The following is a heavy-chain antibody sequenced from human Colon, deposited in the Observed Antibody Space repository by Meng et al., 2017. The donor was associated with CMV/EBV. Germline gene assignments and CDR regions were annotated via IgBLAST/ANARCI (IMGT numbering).Heavy chain of an antibody. D-gene: IGHD1-14*01. CDR3: AKDGISRNGLFDPFDL. CDR2: IHGGGGAA. V-gene: IGHV3-23*01. J-gene: IGHJ3*01. Sequence: GESLKISCAASGFPLRDFAMSWVRQAPGKGLEWVSSIHGGGGAAFYADSVKGRFTVSRDDSKGTLYLQMNSLRVEDAALYYCAKDGISRNGLFDPFDLWGQGTMVTVSS. CDR1: GFPLRDFA.